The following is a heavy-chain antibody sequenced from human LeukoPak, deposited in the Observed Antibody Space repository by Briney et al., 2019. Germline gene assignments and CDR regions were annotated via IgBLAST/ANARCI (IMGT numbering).Heavy chain of an antibody. V-gene: IGHV1-69*05. D-gene: IGHD3-22*01. J-gene: IGHJ5*02. Sequence: GASVKVSCKASGGTFSSYAISWVRQAPGQGLEWMGRIIPIFGTANYAQKFQGRVTITTEESTSTAYMELSSRRSEDTAVYYCARDIDRSSGYYRQRNWFDPWGQGTLVTVSS. CDR1: GGTFSSYA. CDR2: IIPIFGTA. CDR3: ARDIDRSSGYYRQRNWFDP.